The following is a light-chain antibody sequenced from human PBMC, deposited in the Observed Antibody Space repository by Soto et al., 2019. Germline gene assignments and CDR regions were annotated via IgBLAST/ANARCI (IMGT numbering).Light chain of an antibody. V-gene: IGLV1-44*01. J-gene: IGLJ1*01. CDR3: AAWDDSLNVLYV. CDR2: SNN. Sequence: QSVLTQPPSASGTPGQRVTNSCSGSNSNFGSNTVNWYQQLPGTAPKLLIYSNNQRPSGVPDRFSGSKFGTSASLAISGLQSEDEADYYCAAWDDSLNVLYVFGTGTKVTVL. CDR1: NSNFGSNT.